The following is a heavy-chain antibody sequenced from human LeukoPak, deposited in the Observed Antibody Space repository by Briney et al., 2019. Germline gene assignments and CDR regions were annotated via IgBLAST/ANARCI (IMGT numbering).Heavy chain of an antibody. D-gene: IGHD2-15*01. J-gene: IGHJ5*02. CDR3: ARHGYCSGGSCYKNWFDP. CDR2: INHSGST. V-gene: IGHV4-34*01. Sequence: SETLSLTCAVYGGSFSDYYWSWIRQPPGKGLEWIGEINHSGSTNYNPSLKSRVTISVDTSKNQFSLKLSSVTAADTAVYYCARHGYCSGGSCYKNWFDPWGQGTLVTVSS. CDR1: GGSFSDYY.